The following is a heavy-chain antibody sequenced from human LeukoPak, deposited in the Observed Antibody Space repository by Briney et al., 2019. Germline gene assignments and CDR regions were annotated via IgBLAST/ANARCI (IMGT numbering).Heavy chain of an antibody. D-gene: IGHD5-24*01. V-gene: IGHV3-30*18. CDR1: GFTFSNYG. J-gene: IGHJ4*02. Sequence: GGSLRLSCAASGFTFSNYGMHWVRQAPGKGLEWVAVISYDGSTKFYADSVKGRFTISRDNSKNTLYLQMNSLRAEDTAVYYCAKEPRHGYSKDFWGQGTLVTVSS. CDR2: ISYDGSTK. CDR3: AKEPRHGYSKDF.